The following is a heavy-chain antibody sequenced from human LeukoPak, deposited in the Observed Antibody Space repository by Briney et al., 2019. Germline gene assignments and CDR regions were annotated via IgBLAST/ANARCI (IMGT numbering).Heavy chain of an antibody. CDR2: ISGSGGTT. V-gene: IGHV3-23*01. J-gene: IGHJ4*02. CDR1: GFTFSSYG. D-gene: IGHD3-10*01. CDR3: AKAGPVVRGFIGYY. Sequence: QPGGSLRLSCAASGFTFSSYGMSWVRQAPGKGLEWVSAISGSGGTTHYADSVKGRFTISRDNSKNTLYLQLNSVRAEDTAIYYCAKAGPVVRGFIGYYWGQGTLVTVSS.